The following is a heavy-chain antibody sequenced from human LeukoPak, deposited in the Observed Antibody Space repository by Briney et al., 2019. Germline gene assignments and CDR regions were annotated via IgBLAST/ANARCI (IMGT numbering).Heavy chain of an antibody. D-gene: IGHD4-17*01. CDR1: GFTFSRYA. J-gene: IGHJ6*03. V-gene: IGHV3-23*01. CDR3: AKDFSPGTVIPRDMDV. Sequence: GGSLRLSCAASGFTFSRYAMSWVRQAPGKGLEWVSSISGSGGSTYYGDSVKGRFTISRDNSKNTLYLQMNSLRAEDTAVYYCAKDFSPGTVIPRDMDVWGKGTTVTVSS. CDR2: ISGSGGST.